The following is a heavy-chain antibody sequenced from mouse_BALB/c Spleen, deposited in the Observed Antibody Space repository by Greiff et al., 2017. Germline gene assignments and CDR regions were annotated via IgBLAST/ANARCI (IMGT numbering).Heavy chain of an antibody. CDR2: INSNGGST. V-gene: IGHV5-6-3*01. CDR3: ARVYDYDGDWYFDV. D-gene: IGHD2-4*01. Sequence: EVKLEESGGGLVQPGGSLKLSCAASGFTFSSYGMSWVRQTPDKRLELVATINSNGGSTYYPDSVKGRFTISRDNAKNTLYLQMSSLKSEDTAMYYCARVYDYDGDWYFDVWGAGTTVTVSS. CDR1: GFTFSSYG. J-gene: IGHJ1*01.